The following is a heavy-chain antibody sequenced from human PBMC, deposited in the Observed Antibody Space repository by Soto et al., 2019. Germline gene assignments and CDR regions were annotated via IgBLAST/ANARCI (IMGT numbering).Heavy chain of an antibody. J-gene: IGHJ4*02. V-gene: IGHV3-23*01. Sequence: PGGSPKLPRTASGFTFRIFAISWVRPAPGKGLEWVSAISGSGGSTYYADSVKGRFTISRGNSKNTLYLQMNSLRAEDTAVYYCAKDLVVVPAARFDYWGQGTLVTVSS. CDR1: GFTFRIFA. CDR2: ISGSGGST. CDR3: AKDLVVVPAARFDY. D-gene: IGHD2-2*01.